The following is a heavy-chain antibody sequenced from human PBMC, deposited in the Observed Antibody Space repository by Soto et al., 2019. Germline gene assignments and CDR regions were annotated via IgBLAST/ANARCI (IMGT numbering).Heavy chain of an antibody. CDR3: AKGAYDSHRSSTDF. CDR1: GFTFNNYA. V-gene: IGHV3-23*01. D-gene: IGHD3-22*01. J-gene: IGHJ4*02. Sequence: GGSLRLSCAASGFTFNNYAMFWFRRAPGEGLQWVSTLSGASGSPYYADPVKGRFTVSRDSSKNTLYLQMDTLRAEDTAVYYCAKGAYDSHRSSTDFWGQGTLVTVSS. CDR2: LSGASGSP.